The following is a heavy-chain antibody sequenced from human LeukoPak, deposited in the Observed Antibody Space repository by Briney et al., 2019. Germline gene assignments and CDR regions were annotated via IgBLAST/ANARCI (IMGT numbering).Heavy chain of an antibody. D-gene: IGHD6-19*01. V-gene: IGHV1-18*04. J-gene: IGHJ4*02. CDR2: IGAYNGNT. CDR1: GYTFTSYG. Sequence: ASVKVSCKASGYTFTSYGISWARQAPGQGLEWMGWIGAYNGNTNYAQKLQGRVTMTTDTSTSIAYMELRSLGSDDTAVYYCARGGGSGWYPDYWGQGTLVTVSS. CDR3: ARGGGSGWYPDY.